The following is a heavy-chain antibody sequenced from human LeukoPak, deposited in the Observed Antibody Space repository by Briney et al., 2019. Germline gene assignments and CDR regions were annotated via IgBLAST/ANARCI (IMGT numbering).Heavy chain of an antibody. J-gene: IGHJ6*02. CDR2: ISSSSSTI. CDR3: ARCSNAVCTLGMDV. Sequence: TGGSLRLSCAASGFTFSSYSMNWVRQAPGKGLEWVSYISSSSSTIYYADSVKGRFTISRDNAKNSLYLQMNSLRDEDTAVYYCARCSNAVCTLGMDVWGQGTTVTVSS. V-gene: IGHV3-48*02. CDR1: GFTFSSYS. D-gene: IGHD2-8*01.